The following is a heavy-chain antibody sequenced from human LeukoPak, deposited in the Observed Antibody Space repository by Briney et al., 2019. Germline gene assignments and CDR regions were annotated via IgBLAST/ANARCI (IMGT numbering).Heavy chain of an antibody. Sequence: SETLSLTCTVSGGPISSYYWSWIRQPAGKGLEWIGSIYYSGITYYNPSLKSRVTISVDTSKNQFSLKLSSVTAADTAVYYFARSSGKWSGDYYYHYMDVWGRGTTVTISS. V-gene: IGHV4-59*01. D-gene: IGHD3-3*01. CDR1: GGPISSYY. CDR2: IYYSGIT. CDR3: ARSSGKWSGDYYYHYMDV. J-gene: IGHJ6*03.